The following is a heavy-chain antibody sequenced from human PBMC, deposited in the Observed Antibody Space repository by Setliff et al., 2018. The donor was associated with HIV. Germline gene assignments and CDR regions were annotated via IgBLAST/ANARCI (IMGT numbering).Heavy chain of an antibody. CDR3: ARTEEWWRPFDY. CDR1: GFPFSSYA. J-gene: IGHJ4*02. D-gene: IGHD2-8*01. V-gene: IGHV3-33*08. Sequence: PGGSLRLSCAASGFPFSSYAMHWVRQAPGKGLEWVAIIWYDGSNKYYADSVKGRFTISRDNSKNTLYLQMNSLRAEDTAVYYCARTEEWWRPFDYWGQGTLVTVSS. CDR2: IWYDGSNK.